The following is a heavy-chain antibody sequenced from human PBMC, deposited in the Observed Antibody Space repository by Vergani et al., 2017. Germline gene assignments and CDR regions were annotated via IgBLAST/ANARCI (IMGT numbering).Heavy chain of an antibody. CDR3: ARDLGDYYDSSGYSKADAFDI. D-gene: IGHD3-22*01. V-gene: IGHV1-46*03. CDR2: INPSGGST. Sequence: QVQLVQSGAEMKKPGASVKVSCKASGYTFTSYYMHWVRQAPGQGLEWMGIINPSGGSTSYAQKFQGRVTMTRDTSTSTVYMELSSLRSEDTAVYYCARDLGDYYDSSGYSKADAFDIWGQGTMVTVSS. CDR1: GYTFTSYY. J-gene: IGHJ3*02.